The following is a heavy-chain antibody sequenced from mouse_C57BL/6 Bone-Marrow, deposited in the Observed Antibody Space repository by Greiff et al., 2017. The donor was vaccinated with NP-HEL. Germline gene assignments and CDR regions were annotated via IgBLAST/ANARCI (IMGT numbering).Heavy chain of an antibody. CDR1: GYTFTSYG. J-gene: IGHJ2*01. D-gene: IGHD1-1*01. Sequence: VQRVESGAELARPGASVKLSCKASGYTFTSYGISWVKQRTGQGLEWIGEIYPRSGNTYYNEKFKGKATLTADKASSTAYMVLRSLTSEDSAVYFCARRNYGSSYGYWGQVTTLTVSS. CDR2: IYPRSGNT. CDR3: ARRNYGSSYGY. V-gene: IGHV1-81*01.